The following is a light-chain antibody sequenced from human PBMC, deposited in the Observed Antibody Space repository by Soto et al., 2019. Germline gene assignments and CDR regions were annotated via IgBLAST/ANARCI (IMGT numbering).Light chain of an antibody. Sequence: EIVITQSPATTSVSPAARATLSCRASQSVSSNLAWYQQKPGQAPRLLIYGASSRATGIPDRFSGSGSGTDFTLTISRLEPEDFAVYYCQQYGSSPRTFGQGTKVDIK. CDR3: QQYGSSPRT. J-gene: IGKJ1*01. V-gene: IGKV3-20*01. CDR2: GAS. CDR1: QSVSSN.